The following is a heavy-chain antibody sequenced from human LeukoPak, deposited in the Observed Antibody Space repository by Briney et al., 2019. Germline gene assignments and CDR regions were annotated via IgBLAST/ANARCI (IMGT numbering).Heavy chain of an antibody. Sequence: SETLSLTCTVSGGSISSSSYYWSWIRQPPGKGLEWIGYIYYSGSTNYNPSLKSRVTISVDTSKNQFSLKLSSVTAADTAVYYCARGGSAYGYYYYYMDVWGKGTTVTVSS. CDR1: GGSISSSSYY. J-gene: IGHJ6*03. V-gene: IGHV4-61*01. CDR2: IYYSGST. CDR3: ARGGSAYGYYYYYMDV. D-gene: IGHD5-12*01.